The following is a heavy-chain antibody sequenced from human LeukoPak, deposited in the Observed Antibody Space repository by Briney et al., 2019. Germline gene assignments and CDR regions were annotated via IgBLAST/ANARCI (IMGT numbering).Heavy chain of an antibody. CDR3: ATYRQVLLPFES. CDR2: ISGSGGSR. D-gene: IGHD2-8*02. Sequence: GGSLGLSCAAPGFTFSSYGMSWDRQAPGKGLEWVSAISGSGGSRYYADSVKGRFTISRDNSKNTLYLQMNSLRAEDTAIYYCATYRQVLLPFESWGQGTLVTVSS. CDR1: GFTFSSYG. J-gene: IGHJ4*02. V-gene: IGHV3-23*01.